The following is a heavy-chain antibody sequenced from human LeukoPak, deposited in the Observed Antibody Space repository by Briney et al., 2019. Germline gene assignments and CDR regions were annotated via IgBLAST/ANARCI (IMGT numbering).Heavy chain of an antibody. J-gene: IGHJ3*02. V-gene: IGHV3-23*01. D-gene: IGHD3-10*01. Sequence: SGGSLRLSCAASGFTFSSYAMSWVRQAPGKGLERVSAISGSGGSTYYADSVKGRFTISRDNSKNTLYLQMNSLRAEDTAVYYCAKSLFTSAAGSGRASDIWGQGTMVTVSS. CDR3: AKSLFTSAAGSGRASDI. CDR1: GFTFSSYA. CDR2: ISGSGGST.